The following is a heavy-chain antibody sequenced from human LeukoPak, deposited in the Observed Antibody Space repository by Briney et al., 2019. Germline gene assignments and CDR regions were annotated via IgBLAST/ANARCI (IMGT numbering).Heavy chain of an antibody. CDR1: GDSVSSSSAA. CDR3: ARAPDYYGSGSYYNHFDH. CDR2: TYYRSKWYNDYN. J-gene: IGHJ4*02. Sequence: SQTLSLTCAISGDSVSSSSAAWNWIRQSPSRGLEWLGRTYYRSKWYNDYNDYEVSVKSRITINPDTSKNQFSLQLNSVTPEDTAVYYCARAPDYYGSGSYYNHFDHWGQGTLVTVSS. D-gene: IGHD3-10*01. V-gene: IGHV6-1*01.